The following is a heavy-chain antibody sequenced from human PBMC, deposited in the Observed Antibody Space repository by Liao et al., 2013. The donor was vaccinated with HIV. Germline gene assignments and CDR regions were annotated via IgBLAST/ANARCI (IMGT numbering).Heavy chain of an antibody. D-gene: IGHD5-24*01. CDR2: INHSGST. CDR1: GGSFSGYY. Sequence: QVQLQQWGAGLLKPSETLSLTCAVYGGSFSGYYWSWIRQPPGKGLEWIGEINHSGSTNYNPSLKSRVTISVDTSKNHFSLKLSSVTAADTAVYYCAREGDGYNLRAFDIWGQGTMVTVSS. V-gene: IGHV4-34*01. CDR3: AREGDGYNLRAFDI. J-gene: IGHJ3*02.